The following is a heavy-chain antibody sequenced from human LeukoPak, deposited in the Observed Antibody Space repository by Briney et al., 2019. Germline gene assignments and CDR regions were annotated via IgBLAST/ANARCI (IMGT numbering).Heavy chain of an antibody. CDR1: GYSFTGYY. D-gene: IGHD3-3*01. CDR3: ARLRYDDFWSGSWKYYYNMDV. CDR2: INPNSGGT. Sequence: GASVKVSCKASGYSFTGYYMHWVRQAPGQGLEWMGWINPNSGGTNYAQKFQGRVTMTRDTSISTAYMELSRLRSDDTAVYYCARLRYDDFWSGSWKYYYNMDVWGKGTTVTVSS. J-gene: IGHJ6*03. V-gene: IGHV1-2*02.